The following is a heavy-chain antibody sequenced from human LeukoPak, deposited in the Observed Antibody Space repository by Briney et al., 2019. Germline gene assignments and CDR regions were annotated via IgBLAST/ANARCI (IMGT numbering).Heavy chain of an antibody. CDR1: GYTFTSYD. Sequence: SVKVSCKASGYTFTSYDINWVRQATGQGLEWMGWIIPIFGTANYAQKFQGRVTITADESTSTAYMELSSLRSEDTAVYYCARVAGNGIAARLGAFDIWGQGTMVTVSS. V-gene: IGHV1-69*13. J-gene: IGHJ3*02. CDR3: ARVAGNGIAARLGAFDI. CDR2: IIPIFGTA. D-gene: IGHD6-6*01.